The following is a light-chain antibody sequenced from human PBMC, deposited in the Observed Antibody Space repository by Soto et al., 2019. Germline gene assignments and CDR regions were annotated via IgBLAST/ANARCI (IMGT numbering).Light chain of an antibody. J-gene: IGKJ4*01. CDR2: GAS. CDR3: QQYNYCHPLT. Sequence: EIVMTQSPATLSASAGERATLSCRASQGVSNNLAWYQQIPGQAPRLLIYGASTRATGIPARFSGSGSGSESTLTITILHLEDFAVYSCQQYNYCHPLTFGGGTKVEIK. CDR1: QGVSNN. V-gene: IGKV3-15*01.